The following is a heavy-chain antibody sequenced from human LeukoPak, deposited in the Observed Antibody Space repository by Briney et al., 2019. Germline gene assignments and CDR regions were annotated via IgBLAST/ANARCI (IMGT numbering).Heavy chain of an antibody. D-gene: IGHD3-22*01. V-gene: IGHV1-2*02. CDR1: GYTFTSYY. CDR2: INPNSGGT. J-gene: IGHJ4*02. Sequence: ASVKVSCKASGYTFTSYYMHWVRQAPGQGLEWMGWINPNSGGTNYAQKFQGRVTMTRDTSIGTAYMELSSLRSEDTAVYYCTTDYYYDSSGSYYTIDYWAREPWSPSPQ. CDR3: TTDYYYDSSGSYYTIDY.